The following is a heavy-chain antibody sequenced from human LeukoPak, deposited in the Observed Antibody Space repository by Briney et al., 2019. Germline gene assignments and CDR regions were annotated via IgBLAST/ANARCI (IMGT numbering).Heavy chain of an antibody. CDR1: GGYISSYY. CDR2: IYTSGST. V-gene: IGHV4-4*09. Sequence: SETLSLTCTVSGGYISSYYWSWIRQPPGKGLEWIGYIYTSGSTNYNPSLKSRVTISVDTSKNQFSLKLSSVTAADTAVYYCARVGEPRYFDYWGQGTLVTVSS. J-gene: IGHJ4*02. CDR3: ARVGEPRYFDY. D-gene: IGHD1-14*01.